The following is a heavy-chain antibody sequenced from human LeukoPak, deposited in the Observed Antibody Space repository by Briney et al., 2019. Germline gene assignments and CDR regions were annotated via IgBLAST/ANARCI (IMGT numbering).Heavy chain of an antibody. V-gene: IGHV1-18*01. CDR3: ARVFGHYSNYGPNDY. CDR2: ISAYNGNT. Sequence: ASVKVSCKASGYTFTSYGISWVRQAPGQGLEWMGWISAYNGNTNYAQKLQGRVTMTTDTSTSTAYMELRSLRSDDTAAYYCARVFGHYSNYGPNDYWGQGTLVTVSS. CDR1: GYTFTSYG. J-gene: IGHJ4*02. D-gene: IGHD4-11*01.